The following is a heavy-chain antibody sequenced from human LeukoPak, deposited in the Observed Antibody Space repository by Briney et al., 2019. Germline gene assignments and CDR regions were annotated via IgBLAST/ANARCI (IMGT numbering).Heavy chain of an antibody. V-gene: IGHV1-2*02. CDR2: INPNSGGT. Sequence: ASVKVSCKASGYTFTGYFIHWVRQAPGQGLEWMGWINPNSGGTNYAQKFQGRVTMTRDTSISTAYMELSRLRSDDTAVYYCARDGRYGDYEKIDYWGQGTLITVSS. D-gene: IGHD4-17*01. CDR1: GYTFTGYF. J-gene: IGHJ4*02. CDR3: ARDGRYGDYEKIDY.